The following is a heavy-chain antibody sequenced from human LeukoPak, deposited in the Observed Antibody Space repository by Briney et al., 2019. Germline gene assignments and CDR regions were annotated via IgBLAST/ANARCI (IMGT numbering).Heavy chain of an antibody. J-gene: IGHJ4*02. Sequence: GGSLRLSCAASGFTFSSYAMSWVRQAPGKGLEWVSAISGSGGSTYYADSVKGRFTISRDNSKNTLYLQMNSLRAEDTAVYYCAKGVSYYYGSGSYCYLDYWGQGTLVTVSS. CDR2: ISGSGGST. V-gene: IGHV3-23*01. CDR3: AKGVSYYYGSGSYCYLDY. CDR1: GFTFSSYA. D-gene: IGHD3-10*01.